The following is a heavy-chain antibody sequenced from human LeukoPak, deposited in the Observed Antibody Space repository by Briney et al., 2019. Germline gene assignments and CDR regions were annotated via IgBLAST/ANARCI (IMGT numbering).Heavy chain of an antibody. CDR2: ISGSGDRT. V-gene: IGHV3-23*01. Sequence: GGSLRLSCAASGFTFSSYAMSWVRQAPGKGLEWVSAISGSGDRTYSTDSVKGRFTISRDNSKNTLYLQMNSLRAEDTAVYYCAKKVPANWGSYFDYWGQGTLVTVSS. CDR3: AKKVPANWGSYFDY. CDR1: GFTFSSYA. D-gene: IGHD7-27*01. J-gene: IGHJ4*02.